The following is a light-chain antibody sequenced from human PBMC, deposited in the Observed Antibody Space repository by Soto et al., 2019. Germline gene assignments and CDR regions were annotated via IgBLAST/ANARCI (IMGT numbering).Light chain of an antibody. CDR3: QQYNNGPLPIT. Sequence: EIVMTQSPATLSVSPGDRATLSCRASQSVITNLAWYQQKPGQAPRLLVYGASTRATDIPARFSGSGSGTEFTLTISSLQSEDFAFYDCQQYNNGPLPITFGQGTRLEIK. J-gene: IGKJ5*01. CDR1: QSVITN. CDR2: GAS. V-gene: IGKV3-15*01.